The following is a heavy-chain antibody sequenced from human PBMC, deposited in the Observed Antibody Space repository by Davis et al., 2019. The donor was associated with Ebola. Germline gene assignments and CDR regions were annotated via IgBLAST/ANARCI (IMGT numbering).Heavy chain of an antibody. D-gene: IGHD3-22*01. CDR3: ARSYYYDSSGYPWDY. V-gene: IGHV1-69*04. CDR1: GGTFSSYA. J-gene: IGHJ4*02. Sequence: SVKVSCKASGGTFSSYAISWVRQAPGQGLEWMGRIIPILGIANYAQKFQGRVTITADKSTSTAYMELSSLRSEDTAVYYCARSYYYDSSGYPWDYWGQGTLVTVSS. CDR2: IIPILGIA.